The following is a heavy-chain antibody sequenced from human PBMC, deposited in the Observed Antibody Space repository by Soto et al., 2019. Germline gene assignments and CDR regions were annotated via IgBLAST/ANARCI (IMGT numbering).Heavy chain of an antibody. J-gene: IGHJ4*02. CDR2: ISGSGGST. D-gene: IGHD2-15*01. CDR1: GFTFSSYA. V-gene: IGHV3-23*01. Sequence: GGSLRLSCAASGFTFSSYAMSWVRQAPGKGLEWVSAISGSGGSTYYADSVKGRFTISRDNSKNTLYLQMNSLRAEDTAVYYCAKVRCSGGSCYLLYWGQGTLVTVSS. CDR3: AKVRCSGGSCYLLY.